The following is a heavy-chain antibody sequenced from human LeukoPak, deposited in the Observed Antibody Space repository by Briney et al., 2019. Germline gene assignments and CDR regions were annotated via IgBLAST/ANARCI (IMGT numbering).Heavy chain of an antibody. CDR3: AKALGYCSGGSCYQLSYFDY. CDR2: ISGSGDTI. D-gene: IGHD2-15*01. CDR1: GFTFSSYA. V-gene: IGHV3-23*01. Sequence: GGSLRLSCAASGFTFSSYAMTWVRQAPGKGLEWVSVISGSGDTIYYADSVKGRFTISRDNSKNTLYLQMNSLRAEDTAVYYCAKALGYCSGGSCYQLSYFDYWGQGTLVTVSS. J-gene: IGHJ4*02.